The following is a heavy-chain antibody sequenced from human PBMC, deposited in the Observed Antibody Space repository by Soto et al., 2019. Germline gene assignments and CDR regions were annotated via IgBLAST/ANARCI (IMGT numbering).Heavy chain of an antibody. Sequence: QLQLQESGPGLVKPSETLSLTCTVSGGSISSSSYYWGWIRQPPGKGLEWIGSIYYSGSTYYNPSLKSRVTISVDTSKNQFSLKLSSVTAADTAVYYCATHTADCSSTSCLGGVYYYYMDVWGKGTTVTVSS. CDR3: ATHTADCSSTSCLGGVYYYYMDV. CDR1: GGSISSSSYY. J-gene: IGHJ6*03. V-gene: IGHV4-39*01. D-gene: IGHD2-2*01. CDR2: IYYSGST.